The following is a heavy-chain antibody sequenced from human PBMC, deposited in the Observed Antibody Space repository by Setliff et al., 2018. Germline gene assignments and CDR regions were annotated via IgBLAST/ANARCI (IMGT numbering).Heavy chain of an antibody. CDR1: GYTFTSYY. CDR3: ARVQLEEMATIFLDY. D-gene: IGHD5-12*01. Sequence: ASVKVSCKASGYTFTSYYMHWVRQAPGQGLEWTGIINPSGGSTSYAQKLQGRVTMTRDTSTSTVYMELSSLRSEDTAVYYCARVQLEEMATIFLDYWGQGTLVTVSS. V-gene: IGHV1-46*01. CDR2: INPSGGST. J-gene: IGHJ4*02.